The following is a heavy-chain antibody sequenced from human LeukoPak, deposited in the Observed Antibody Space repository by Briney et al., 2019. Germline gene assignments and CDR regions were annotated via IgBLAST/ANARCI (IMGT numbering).Heavy chain of an antibody. J-gene: IGHJ4*02. CDR1: GFSFTSYW. D-gene: IGHD4-23*01. CDR2: INSDGSST. Sequence: PGGSLRLSCAASGFSFTSYWMHWVRQAPGKGLVWVSRINSDGSSTTYADSVKGRFTISRDNAKNTLYLQMNTLRGEDTAVYYCARAFWATVAYFDYWGQGTLVTVSS. V-gene: IGHV3-74*01. CDR3: ARAFWATVAYFDY.